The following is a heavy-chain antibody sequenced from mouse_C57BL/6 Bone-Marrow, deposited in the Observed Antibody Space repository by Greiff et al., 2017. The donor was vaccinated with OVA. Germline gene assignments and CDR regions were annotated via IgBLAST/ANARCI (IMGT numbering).Heavy chain of an antibody. J-gene: IGHJ3*01. CDR3: ARGGTSPFAY. CDR2: INPSTGGT. V-gene: IGHV1-42*01. D-gene: IGHD4-1*01. CDR1: GYSFTGYY. Sequence: VQLQQSGPELVKPGASVKISCKASGYSFTGYYMNWVKQSPEKSLEWIGEINPSTGGTTYNQKFKAKATLTVDKSSSTAYMQLKSLKSEDSAVYDCARGGTSPFAYWGQGTLVTVSA.